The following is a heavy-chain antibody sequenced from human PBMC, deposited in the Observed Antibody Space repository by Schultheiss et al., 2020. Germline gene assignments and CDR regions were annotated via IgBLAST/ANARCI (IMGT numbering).Heavy chain of an antibody. CDR2: ISGSSSFT. J-gene: IGHJ6*03. CDR3: ARVGSGDTYYYYMDV. Sequence: LSLTCAVYGGSFSGYYWSWIRQAPGKGLEWLAYISGSSSFTNYADSVKGRFTISRDNAKNSLYLQMNSLRDEDTAVYYCARVGSGDTYYYYMDVWGKGTRVTVSS. CDR1: GGSFSGYY. D-gene: IGHD1-14*01. V-gene: IGHV3-11*06.